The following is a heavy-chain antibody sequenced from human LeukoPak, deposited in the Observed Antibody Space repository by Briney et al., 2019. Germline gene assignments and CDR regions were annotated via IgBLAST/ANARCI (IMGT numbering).Heavy chain of an antibody. CDR3: AKDYVWGSYPHSYFDY. Sequence: PGGSLRLSCAASGFTFSSYGMHWVRQAPGKGLEWVAVISYDGSNKYYADSVKGRFTISRDNSKNTLYLQMNSLRAEDTAVYYCAKDYVWGSYPHSYFDYWGQGTLVTVSS. CDR1: GFTFSSYG. CDR2: ISYDGSNK. J-gene: IGHJ4*02. V-gene: IGHV3-30*18. D-gene: IGHD3-16*02.